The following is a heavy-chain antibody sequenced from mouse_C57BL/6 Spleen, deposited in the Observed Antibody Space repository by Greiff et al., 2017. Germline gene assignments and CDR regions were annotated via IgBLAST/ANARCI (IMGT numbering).Heavy chain of an antibody. CDR1: GFTFSSYG. D-gene: IGHD1-2*01. CDR3: ARQGSSSAWFAY. CDR2: ISSGGSYT. Sequence: EVQRVESGGDLVKPGGSLKLSCAASGFTFSSYGMSWVRQTPDKRLEWVATISSGGSYTYYPDSVKGRFTISRDNAKNTLYLQMSSLKSEDTAMYYCARQGSSSAWFAYWGQGTLVTVSA. J-gene: IGHJ3*01. V-gene: IGHV5-6*01.